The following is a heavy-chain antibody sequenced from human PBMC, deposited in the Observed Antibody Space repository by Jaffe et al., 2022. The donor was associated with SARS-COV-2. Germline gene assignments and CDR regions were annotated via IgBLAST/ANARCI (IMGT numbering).Heavy chain of an antibody. J-gene: IGHJ6*02. CDR2: ISYDGSNK. D-gene: IGHD3-22*01. V-gene: IGHV3-30*18. CDR3: AKDLAGSTMIVGGHHGMDV. Sequence: QVQLVESGGGVVQPGRSLRLSCAASGFTFSSYGMHWVRQAPGKGLEWVAVISYDGSNKYYADSVKGRFTISRDNSKNTLYLQMNSLRAEDTAVYYCAKDLAGSTMIVGGHHGMDVWGQGTTVTVSS. CDR1: GFTFSSYG.